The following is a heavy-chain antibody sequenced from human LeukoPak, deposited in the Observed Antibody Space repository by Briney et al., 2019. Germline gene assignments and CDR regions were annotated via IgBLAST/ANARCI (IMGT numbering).Heavy chain of an antibody. CDR1: GGTFTSYA. V-gene: IGHV1-69*04. J-gene: IGHJ4*02. D-gene: IGHD1-14*01. CDR2: ILPSLSIA. Sequence: SVKVSCKASGGTFTSYAISWVRQAPGQRLEWMGRILPSLSIAIYGQKLQGGVTITADKSTRTADLELRSLRSEDTAEYCWAQTFIISRTVDYWGQGALVSVSS. CDR3: AQTFIISRTVDY.